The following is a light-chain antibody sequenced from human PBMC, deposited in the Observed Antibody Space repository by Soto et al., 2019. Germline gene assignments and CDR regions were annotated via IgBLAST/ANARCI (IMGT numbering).Light chain of an antibody. J-gene: IGKJ1*01. CDR3: QQYGSSHTRT. V-gene: IGKV3-20*01. CDR2: GAS. CDR1: QSVSNDF. Sequence: EIVLTQSPGIISLSPGQMSTLSCRASQSVSNDFLAWYQQKPAQAPRLLIYGASTRATDVPDSFSGSGSAADFTLSISRLETEDFAVYYCQQYGSSHTRTFGQGTKVDIK.